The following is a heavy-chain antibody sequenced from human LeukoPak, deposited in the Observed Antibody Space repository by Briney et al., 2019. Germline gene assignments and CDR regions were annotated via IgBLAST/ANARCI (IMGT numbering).Heavy chain of an antibody. V-gene: IGHV3-48*03. CDR1: GFTFSSYE. J-gene: IGHJ5*02. D-gene: IGHD5-18*01. Sequence: PGGSLRLSCAASGFTFSSYEMNWVRQAPGKGLEWVSYISSSRSTIYYADSVKGRFTISRDNAKSSLFLQMNSLRAEDTAVYYCAKEGYSYGPNWFDPWGQGTLVTVSS. CDR2: ISSSRSTI. CDR3: AKEGYSYGPNWFDP.